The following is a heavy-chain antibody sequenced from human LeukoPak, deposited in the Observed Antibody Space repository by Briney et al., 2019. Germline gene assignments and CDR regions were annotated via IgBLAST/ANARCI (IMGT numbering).Heavy chain of an antibody. Sequence: LGASVKVSCKASGYTFTDYYMHWVRQAPGQGLEWMGWINPNSGGTNYAQKFQSRVTMTRDTSISTAYMELSRLRFDDTAVYYCARETSDYYMDVWGKGTTVTVSS. V-gene: IGHV1-2*02. D-gene: IGHD3-10*01. CDR1: GYTFTDYY. J-gene: IGHJ6*03. CDR3: ARETSDYYMDV. CDR2: INPNSGGT.